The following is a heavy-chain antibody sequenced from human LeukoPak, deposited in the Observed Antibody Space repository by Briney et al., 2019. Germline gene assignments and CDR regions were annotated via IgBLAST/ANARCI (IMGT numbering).Heavy chain of an antibody. V-gene: IGHV3-23*01. D-gene: IGHD3-3*01. Sequence: GGSLRLSCAASGFTFSSYAMSWVRQAPGKGLEWVSGISGSGDSTYYADSVKGRFTISRDNSKNTLYLQMNSLRAEDTAVYYCAKGGGFWSGYYYYYYYMDVWGKGTTVTVSS. J-gene: IGHJ6*03. CDR1: GFTFSSYA. CDR3: AKGGGFWSGYYYYYYYMDV. CDR2: ISGSGDST.